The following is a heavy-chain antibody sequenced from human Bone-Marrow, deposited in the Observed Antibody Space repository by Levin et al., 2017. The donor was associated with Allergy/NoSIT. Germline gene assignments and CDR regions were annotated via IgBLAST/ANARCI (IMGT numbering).Heavy chain of an antibody. CDR3: ARVGYSFGAYGMDV. Sequence: GGSLRLSCTASGFSFSDYYMSWVRQAPGKGLEWLSYITTTGISSYYADSVRGRLTISRDNGKKSLSLQMNSLRAEDTAVYYCARVGYSFGAYGMDVWGQGTTVTVSS. CDR2: ITTTGISS. V-gene: IGHV3-11*01. CDR1: GFSFSDYY. D-gene: IGHD2-15*01. J-gene: IGHJ6*02.